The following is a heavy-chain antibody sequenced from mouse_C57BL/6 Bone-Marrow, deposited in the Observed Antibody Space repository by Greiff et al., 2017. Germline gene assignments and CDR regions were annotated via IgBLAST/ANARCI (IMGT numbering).Heavy chain of an antibody. J-gene: IGHJ2*01. CDR1: GYTFTSYG. CDR2: IYPRSGNT. Sequence: VKLMESGAELARPGASVKLSCKASGYTFTSYGISWVKQRTGQGLEWIGEIYPRSGNTYYTEKFKGKATLTADKSSSTAYMELRSLTSEDSAVYFCAFQLTPFDYRGQGTTLTVSS. CDR3: AFQLTPFDY. D-gene: IGHD3-3*01. V-gene: IGHV1-81*01.